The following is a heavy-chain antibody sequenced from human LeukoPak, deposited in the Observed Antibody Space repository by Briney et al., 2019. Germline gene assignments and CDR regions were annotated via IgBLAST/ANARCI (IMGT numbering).Heavy chain of an antibody. V-gene: IGHV3-66*01. CDR1: GFIVSSNY. Sequence: GGSVRLSCAASGFIVSSNYMSWARQAPGKGLEWVSVIYSGGSTYYADSVKGGFTISRDNSKNTLYLQMNSLRAEDTAVYYCARATRITELDTGYWGQGTVGTVSS. CDR3: ARATRITELDTGY. D-gene: IGHD1-14*01. J-gene: IGHJ4*02. CDR2: IYSGGST.